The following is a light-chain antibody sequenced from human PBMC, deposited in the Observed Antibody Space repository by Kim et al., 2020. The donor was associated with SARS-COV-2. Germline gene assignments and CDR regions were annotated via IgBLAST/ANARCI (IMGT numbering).Light chain of an antibody. CDR2: GAS. CDR1: QSVTTNY. J-gene: IGKJ4*01. V-gene: IGKV3-20*01. CDR3: QQYGSSPR. Sequence: WSPGERATLSCRASQSVTTNYLAWYQQKPGQTPRLLIYGASSRATGIPDRFRGSGSGTDFTLTISRLEPEDFAVYYCQQYGSSPRFGGGTKVDIK.